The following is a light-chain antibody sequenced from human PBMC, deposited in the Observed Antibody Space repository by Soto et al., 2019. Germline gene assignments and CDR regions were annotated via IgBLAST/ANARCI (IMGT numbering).Light chain of an antibody. CDR1: SSDVGSYNL. CDR2: EGN. CDR3: CTYAGTNTIV. Sequence: QSALTQPASVSGSPGQSITLSCTGTSSDVGSYNLVSWYQQHPGKAPKLMIYEGNKRPSGVSNRFSGCKSANTAARTISGIQTEDEADNNCCTYAGTNTIVFGTVTKVTVL. V-gene: IGLV2-23*01. J-gene: IGLJ1*01.